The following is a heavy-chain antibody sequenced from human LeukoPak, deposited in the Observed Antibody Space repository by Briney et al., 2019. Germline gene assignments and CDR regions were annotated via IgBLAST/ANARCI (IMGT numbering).Heavy chain of an antibody. CDR1: GFTFSDFA. J-gene: IGHJ4*02. CDR3: ASGGFYDFWSGYYTPFDY. Sequence: PGGSLRLSCAPSGFTFSDFAMSWVRQAPGKGLESVAAISGSAGATHYADSLKGRFTISRDNSKNTLYLQMKSLRAEDTAVYYCASGGFYDFWSGYYTPFDYWGQGTLVTVSS. V-gene: IGHV3-23*01. CDR2: ISGSAGAT. D-gene: IGHD3-3*01.